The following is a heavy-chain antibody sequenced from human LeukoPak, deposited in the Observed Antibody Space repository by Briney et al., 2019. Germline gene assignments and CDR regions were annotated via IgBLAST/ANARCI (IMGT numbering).Heavy chain of an antibody. CDR2: IYYSGST. V-gene: IGHV4-30-4*08. J-gene: IGHJ2*01. D-gene: IGHD3-16*01. Sequence: SETLSLTCTVSGYSISSGYYWGWIRQPPGKGLEWIGYIYYSGSTYYNPSLKSRVTISVDTSKNQFSLKLSSVTAADTAVYYCARELGDWYFDLWGRGTLVTVSS. CDR3: ARELGDWYFDL. CDR1: GYSISSGYY.